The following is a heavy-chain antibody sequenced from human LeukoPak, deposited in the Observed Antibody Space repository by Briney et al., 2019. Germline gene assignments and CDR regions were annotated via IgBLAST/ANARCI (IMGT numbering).Heavy chain of an antibody. CDR1: GGSISSGDYY. V-gene: IGHV4-30-4*01. D-gene: IGHD6-19*01. CDR2: VYQSGST. CDR3: ARWGSGYFDY. J-gene: IGHJ4*02. Sequence: PSETLSLTCTVSGGSISSGDYYWSWIRQPPGKGLEWIGEVYQSGSTNYNPSLKNRVTISVDKSKNQFSLNLSSVTAADTAVYYCARWGSGYFDYWGQGTQVTVSS.